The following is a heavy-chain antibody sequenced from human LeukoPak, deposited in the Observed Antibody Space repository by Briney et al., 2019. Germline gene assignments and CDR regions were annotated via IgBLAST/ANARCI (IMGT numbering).Heavy chain of an antibody. D-gene: IGHD3-16*01. CDR2: MYYSGSA. CDR1: GGSISSYY. J-gene: IGHJ3*02. CDR3: ARLLIGAFDI. Sequence: SETLSLTCAVSGGSISSYYWSWIRQPPGKGLEWIGYMYYSGSANYNPSLKSRVTISVDTSKSQFSLRLSSVTAADTAAYYCARLLIGAFDIWGQGTMVTVSS. V-gene: IGHV4-59*08.